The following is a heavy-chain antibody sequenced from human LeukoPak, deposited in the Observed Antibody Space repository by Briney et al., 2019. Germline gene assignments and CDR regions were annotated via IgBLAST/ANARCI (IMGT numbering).Heavy chain of an antibody. Sequence: SVKVSCKASGGTFSSYAISWVRQAPGQGLEWMGGIIPIFGTANYAQKFQGRVTITTDESTSTAYMELSSLRSEDTAVYYCATDYDSSGYDDAFDIWGQGTMVTVSS. CDR3: ATDYDSSGYDDAFDI. V-gene: IGHV1-69*05. CDR2: IIPIFGTA. J-gene: IGHJ3*02. D-gene: IGHD3-22*01. CDR1: GGTFSSYA.